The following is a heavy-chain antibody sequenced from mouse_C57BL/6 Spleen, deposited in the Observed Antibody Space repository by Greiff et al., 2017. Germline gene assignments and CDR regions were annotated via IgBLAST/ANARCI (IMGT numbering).Heavy chain of an antibody. CDR2: ISYSGST. CDR3: ARDNYGNYEGYFDV. J-gene: IGHJ1*03. CDR1: GYSITSGYD. Sequence: EVQGVESGPGMVKPSQSLSLTCTVTGYSITSGYDWHWIRHFPGNKLEWMGYISYSGSTNYNPSLKSRISITHDTSKNHFFLKLNSVTTEDTATYYCARDNYGNYEGYFDVWGTGTTVTVSS. D-gene: IGHD2-1*01. V-gene: IGHV3-1*01.